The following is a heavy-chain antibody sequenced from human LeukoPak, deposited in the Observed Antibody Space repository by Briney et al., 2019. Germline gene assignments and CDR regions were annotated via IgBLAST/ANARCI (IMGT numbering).Heavy chain of an antibody. Sequence: PGGSLRLSCAASGFTFSRLAMTWVRQAPGKGLEWVSYISSSSSTIYYADSVKGRFTISRDNAKNSLYLQMNSLRAEDTAVYYCAGDPTYYLRYGYFDSWGQGTLVTVSS. V-gene: IGHV3-48*01. CDR3: AGDPTYYLRYGYFDS. CDR1: GFTFSRLA. CDR2: ISSSSSTI. J-gene: IGHJ4*02. D-gene: IGHD1-26*01.